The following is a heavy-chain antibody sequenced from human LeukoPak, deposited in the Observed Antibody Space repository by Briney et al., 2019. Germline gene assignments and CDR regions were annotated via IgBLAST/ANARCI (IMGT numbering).Heavy chain of an antibody. CDR3: ARLGRSAVVVTAIVY. CDR1: GGSISSGSYY. J-gene: IGHJ4*02. D-gene: IGHD2-21*02. CDR2: IYTSGST. V-gene: IGHV4-61*09. Sequence: SETLSLTCTVSGGSISSGSYYWSWIRQPAGKGLEWIGHIYTSGSTNYNPSLKSRVTISLDTSKNQFSLKLSSVTAADTAVYYCARLGRSAVVVTAIVYWGQGTLVTVSS.